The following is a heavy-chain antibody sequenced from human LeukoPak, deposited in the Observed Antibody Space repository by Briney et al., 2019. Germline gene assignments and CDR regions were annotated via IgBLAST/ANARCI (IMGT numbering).Heavy chain of an antibody. D-gene: IGHD4-17*01. J-gene: IGHJ6*03. Sequence: ASVKVPCKASGYTFTGYYMHWVRQAPGQGLEWMGIINPSGGSTSYAQKFQGRVTMTRDMSTSTVYMELSSLRSEDTAVYYCAKEGGYGDYTQAYYYYMDVWGKGTTVTVSS. V-gene: IGHV1-46*01. CDR2: INPSGGST. CDR1: GYTFTGYY. CDR3: AKEGGYGDYTQAYYYYMDV.